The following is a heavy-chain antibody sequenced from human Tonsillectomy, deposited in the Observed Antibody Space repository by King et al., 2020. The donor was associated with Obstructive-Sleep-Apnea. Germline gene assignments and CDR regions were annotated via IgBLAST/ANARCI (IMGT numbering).Heavy chain of an antibody. CDR2: ISGSGGST. D-gene: IGHD1-26*01. V-gene: IGHV3-23*04. Sequence: VQLVESGGGLVQPGGSLRLSCAASGFSFSSYAMSWVRQAPGKGLEWVSGISGSGGSTYYADSVKGRFTISRDTSKNTLYLQMNSLRAEDTAVYYCATPGPRGSYPYFDYWGQGTLVTVSS. CDR1: GFSFSSYA. CDR3: ATPGPRGSYPYFDY. J-gene: IGHJ4*02.